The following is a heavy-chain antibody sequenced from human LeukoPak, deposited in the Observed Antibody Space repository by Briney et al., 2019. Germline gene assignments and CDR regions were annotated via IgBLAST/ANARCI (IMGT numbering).Heavy chain of an antibody. CDR2: IIPXXGTA. D-gene: IGHD2-2*02. J-gene: IGHJ6*03. V-gene: IGHV1-69*01. CDR3: AXVXXYCSSTSCYKNYYYYMDV. CDR1: GGTFSSYA. Sequence: SVKVSCKASGGTFSSYAISWVRQAPGQGLEWTGGIIPXXGTANYAQKFQGXVTITADESTSTAYMELSSLRSEDTAVYYCAXVXXYCSSTSCYKNYYYYMDVWGKGTTVTVSS.